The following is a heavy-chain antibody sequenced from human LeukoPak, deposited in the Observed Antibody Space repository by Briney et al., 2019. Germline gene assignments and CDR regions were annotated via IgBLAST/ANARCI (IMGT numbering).Heavy chain of an antibody. CDR1: GFTFSSYA. D-gene: IGHD4-23*01. CDR2: ISYDGSQK. Sequence: GGSLRLSCAASGFTFSSYAMHWVRQTPGEALEWVAVISYDGSQKYYADSVKGRFTVSRDNSKNTVYLQMNSLRREDTAVYYCARDGGRWLPHGYWGQGTLVTVSS. CDR3: ARDGGRWLPHGY. J-gene: IGHJ4*02. V-gene: IGHV3-30*04.